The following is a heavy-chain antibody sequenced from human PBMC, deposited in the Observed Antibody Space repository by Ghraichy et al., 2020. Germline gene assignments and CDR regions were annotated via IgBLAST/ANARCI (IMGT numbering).Heavy chain of an antibody. J-gene: IGHJ6*03. D-gene: IGHD3-16*01. V-gene: IGHV4-59*01. CDR1: GGSISSDY. Sequence: SETLSLTCTVSGGSISSDYWSWIRQPPGKGLEWIGFIYYTGSTTYNPSLKSRVTISVDTSKKQFSLKLSSVTAADTALYYCAGDRYVVSSLGGYYDYCMDVWGKGTTVIVSS. CDR3: AGDRYVVSSLGGYYDYCMDV. CDR2: IYYTGST.